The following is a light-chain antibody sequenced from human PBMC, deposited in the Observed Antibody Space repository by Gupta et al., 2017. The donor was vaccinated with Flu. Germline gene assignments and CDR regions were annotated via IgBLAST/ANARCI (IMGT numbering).Light chain of an antibody. CDR2: EVN. CDR1: SSDVGGYDY. Sequence: QSALTQPASVSGSPGQSIAISCTGTSSDVGGYDYVSWYQQHPGKAPELVIFEVNRRPSGVSDRFSGSKSGNTASLTISWLLAEDEAYYYCSSYRKSDTVIVFGGGTKLTVL. J-gene: IGLJ2*01. V-gene: IGLV2-14*01. CDR3: SSYRKSDTVIV.